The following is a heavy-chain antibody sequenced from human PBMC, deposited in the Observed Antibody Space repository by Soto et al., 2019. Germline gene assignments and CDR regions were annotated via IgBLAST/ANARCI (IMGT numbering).Heavy chain of an antibody. D-gene: IGHD3-10*01. CDR1: GVSISSYY. V-gene: IGHV4-59*08. CDR2: INYNGST. J-gene: IGHJ4*02. Sequence: PSETLSLTCTVSGVSISSYYWIWIRQPPGKGLEWIGYINYNGSTNYNPSLKSRVTISVDTSKNQFSLKLSSVTAADTAVYYCASNYGGGIYYPPELLGFGAQGTLVTVSS. CDR3: ASNYGGGIYYPPELLGF.